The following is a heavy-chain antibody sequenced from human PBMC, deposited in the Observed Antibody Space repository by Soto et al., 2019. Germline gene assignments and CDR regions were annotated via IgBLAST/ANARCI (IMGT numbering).Heavy chain of an antibody. V-gene: IGHV4-61*08. J-gene: IGHJ5*02. CDR3: TREQSDDNYFDP. CDR1: GAALSSGGYF. Sequence: PAETLSLTCTVSGAALSSGGYFYTWVRQPPGKGLEWLGYSYYSGGTNYNPSLKSRVTISLDKSKSQFSLRLISVPVADTAVYYCTREQSDDNYFDPWGQGTLVTVSS. D-gene: IGHD6-19*01. CDR2: SYYSGGT.